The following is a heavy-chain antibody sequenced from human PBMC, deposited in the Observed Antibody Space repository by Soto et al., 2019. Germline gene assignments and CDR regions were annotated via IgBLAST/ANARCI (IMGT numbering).Heavy chain of an antibody. J-gene: IGHJ4*02. CDR3: ARPAGRVDYFEY. CDR2: ISSSSSTI. V-gene: IGHV3-48*02. Sequence: EVQLVESGGGLVQPGGSLRLSGAASGFVFSTYSMNWVRQAPGKGLEWVSYISSSSSTIYYADSVQGRFTISRDNAKNSLYLQVNSLRDEDKDVYYCARPAGRVDYFEYWGQGTLVPVSS. CDR1: GFVFSTYS. D-gene: IGHD2-15*01.